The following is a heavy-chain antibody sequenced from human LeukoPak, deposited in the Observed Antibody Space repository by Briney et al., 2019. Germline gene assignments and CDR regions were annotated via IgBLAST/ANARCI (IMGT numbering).Heavy chain of an antibody. CDR1: GGSFSGYY. J-gene: IGHJ4*02. CDR2: INHSGST. CDR3: AIPSPSGLPGSGSYFDY. V-gene: IGHV4-34*01. D-gene: IGHD3-22*01. Sequence: PSETLSLTCAVYGGSFSGYYWSWIRQPPGKGLEWIGEINHSGSTNYNPSLKSRVTISVDTSKNQFSLKLSSVTAADTAVYYCAIPSPSGLPGSGSYFDYWGQGTLVTVSS.